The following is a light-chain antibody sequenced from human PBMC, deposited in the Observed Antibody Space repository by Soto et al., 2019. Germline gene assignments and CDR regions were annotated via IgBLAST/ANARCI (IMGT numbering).Light chain of an antibody. J-gene: IGKJ2*01. CDR1: QSLLHSDGYTY. CDR2: LGS. Sequence: DTVMTQSPLSLPVTPGEPASISCKSSQSLLHSDGYTYLDWYLQKPGQSPQLLIYLGSNRASGVPDRFSGSGSGTDFTLKISRVEAEDVGVYYCAQGLQAPFTYGQGAKLEIK. CDR3: AQGLQAPFT. V-gene: IGKV2-28*01.